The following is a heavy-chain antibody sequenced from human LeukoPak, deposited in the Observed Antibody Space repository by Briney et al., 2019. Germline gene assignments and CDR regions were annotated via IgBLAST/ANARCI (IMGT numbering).Heavy chain of an antibody. D-gene: IGHD6-13*01. CDR1: GFTFRSYG. Sequence: PGGSLRLSCAASGFTFRSYGMHWVRQAPGKGLEWVAIISYDGSNKYYADSVKGRFTISRDNSKNMLYLQMNSLRPEDTAVYYCAKGSSSWYTGGFDPWGQGSLVTVSS. CDR3: AKGSSSWYTGGFDP. CDR2: ISYDGSNK. V-gene: IGHV3-30*18. J-gene: IGHJ5*02.